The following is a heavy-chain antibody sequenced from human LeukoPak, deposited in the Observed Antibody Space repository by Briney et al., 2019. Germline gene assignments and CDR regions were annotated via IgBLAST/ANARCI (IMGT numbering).Heavy chain of an antibody. CDR1: RFTFSSYG. V-gene: IGHV3-23*01. D-gene: IGHD4/OR15-4a*01. CDR2: ISGSGGST. CDR3: AKERDYGPADY. Sequence: GGSLRLSCAASRFTFSSYGMSWVRQAPGKGLEWVSSISGSGGSTDYADSVKGRFTVSRDNSKNTLFLQMNSLRAEDTAIYYCAKERDYGPADYWGQGTLVTVSS. J-gene: IGHJ4*02.